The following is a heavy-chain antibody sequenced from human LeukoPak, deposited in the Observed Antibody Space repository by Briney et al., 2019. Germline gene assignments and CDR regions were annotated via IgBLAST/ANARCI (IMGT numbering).Heavy chain of an antibody. D-gene: IGHD3-16*01. J-gene: IGHJ4*02. CDR2: IGGSGGST. CDR3: AKDGYDYVWGSDEFLFDY. V-gene: IGHV3-23*01. Sequence: GGSLRLSCAVSGFTFSNYAMNWVRQAPGKGLEWVSAIGGSGGSTYYADSVKGRFTISRDNSKNTLYLQMNSLRAEDTAVYYCAKDGYDYVWGSDEFLFDYWGQGTLVTVSS. CDR1: GFTFSNYA.